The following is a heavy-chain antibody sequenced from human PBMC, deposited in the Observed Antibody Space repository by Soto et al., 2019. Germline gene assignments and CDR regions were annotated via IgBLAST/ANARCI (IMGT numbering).Heavy chain of an antibody. CDR2: INGGDGNT. D-gene: IGHD1-1*01. J-gene: IGHJ5*02. Sequence: QVPLVQSGAEVRKPGASVKISCQASGYTFTTYALYWVRQAPGQRLEWMGWINGGDGNTRYSQKFQDRVTITRDTSASTTYMELSSLRSEDTAVYYCAREKEPTGPWIGPWGQGTLVTVSS. CDR1: GYTFTTYA. V-gene: IGHV1-3*01. CDR3: AREKEPTGPWIGP.